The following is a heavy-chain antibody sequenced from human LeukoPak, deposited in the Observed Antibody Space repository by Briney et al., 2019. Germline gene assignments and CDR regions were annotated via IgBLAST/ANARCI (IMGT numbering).Heavy chain of an antibody. Sequence: WASVKVSCKASGYTFTSYYMHWVRQAPGQGLEWMGIINPGGGSTSYAQKFQGRVTMTRDTSISTVYVELSRLRSDDTAVYFCARSGWFGELSDYWGQGTLVTVSS. CDR1: GYTFTSYY. V-gene: IGHV1-46*01. CDR2: INPGGGST. J-gene: IGHJ4*02. D-gene: IGHD3-10*01. CDR3: ARSGWFGELSDY.